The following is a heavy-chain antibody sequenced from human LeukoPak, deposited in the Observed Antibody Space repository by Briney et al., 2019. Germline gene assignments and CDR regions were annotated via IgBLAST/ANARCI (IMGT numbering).Heavy chain of an antibody. V-gene: IGHV3-30*18. CDR1: GFTFSNYG. Sequence: GGSLRLSCAASGFTFSNYGMHWVRQAPGKGLEWVAVIAYDGSNEYCAEFVKGRFTISRDNSKNTLYLQMYSLRAEDTAVYFCAKDQGIAVAGTDDAFDIWGQGTRVTVSS. D-gene: IGHD6-19*01. CDR3: AKDQGIAVAGTDDAFDI. CDR2: IAYDGSNE. J-gene: IGHJ3*02.